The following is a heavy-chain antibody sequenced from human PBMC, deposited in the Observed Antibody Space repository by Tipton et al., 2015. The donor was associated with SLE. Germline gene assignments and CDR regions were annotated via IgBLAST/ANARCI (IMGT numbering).Heavy chain of an antibody. J-gene: IGHJ4*02. CDR3: ARAEGSVGFDY. Sequence: SLRLSCAASGFTFSSYSMNWVRQAPGKGLEWVGFIRSNTYGGTTQYAASAKGRFTISRDDSKSIAYLQMNSLKTEDTAVYYCARAEGSVGFDYWGQGTLVTVSS. CDR1: GFTFSSYS. V-gene: IGHV3-49*04. D-gene: IGHD2-2*01. CDR2: IRSNTYGGTT.